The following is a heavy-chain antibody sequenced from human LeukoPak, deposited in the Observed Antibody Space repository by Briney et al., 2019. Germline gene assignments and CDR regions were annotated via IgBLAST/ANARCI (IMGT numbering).Heavy chain of an antibody. V-gene: IGHV4-30-2*01. Sequence: PSQTLSLTCALSGGPISSGAYSGRWIRQPPGRGLEGFGYIFHSGSPYYNPSLKSRVTISVDRSKNQFSLKLSSVTAADTAVYYCAREPFSRGNSYGTGAFDIWGQGTMVTVSS. J-gene: IGHJ3*02. CDR2: IFHSGSP. CDR1: GGPISSGAYS. CDR3: AREPFSRGNSYGTGAFDI. D-gene: IGHD5-18*01.